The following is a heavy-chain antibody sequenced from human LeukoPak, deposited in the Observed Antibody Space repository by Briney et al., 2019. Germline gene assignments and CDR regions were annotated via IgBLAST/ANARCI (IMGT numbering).Heavy chain of an antibody. V-gene: IGHV1-18*01. J-gene: IGHJ4*02. CDR3: ATDNHIVATIPSLDY. D-gene: IGHD5-12*01. CDR1: GYTFTSYG. CDR2: ISAYNGNT. Sequence: GASVKVSCKASGYTFTSYGISWVRQGPGQGLEWMGWISAYNGNTNYAQKLQGRVTMTTDTSTSTAYMELRSLRSDDTAVYYCATDNHIVATIPSLDYWGQGTLVTVFS.